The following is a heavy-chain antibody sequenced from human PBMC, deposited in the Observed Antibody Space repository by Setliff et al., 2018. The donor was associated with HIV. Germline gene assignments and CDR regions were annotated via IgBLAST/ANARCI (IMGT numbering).Heavy chain of an antibody. J-gene: IGHJ6*03. D-gene: IGHD3-3*01. Sequence: NPSETLSLTCAIYGGSFSGYYWSWIRQPPGKGLEWIGEINHSGDTNYNPSLKSRVSISLDTSKKQVSLKLNSVTAADTAVYYCARGLSIFGVATPGFYSFMDVWGKGTTV. CDR1: GGSFSGYY. V-gene: IGHV4-34*01. CDR2: INHSGDT. CDR3: ARGLSIFGVATPGFYSFMDV.